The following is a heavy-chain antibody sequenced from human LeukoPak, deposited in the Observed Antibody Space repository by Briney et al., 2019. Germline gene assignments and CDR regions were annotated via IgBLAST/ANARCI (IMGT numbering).Heavy chain of an antibody. D-gene: IGHD3-22*01. V-gene: IGHV3-43D*03. CDR1: GFTFDDYA. Sequence: GGSLRLSCAASGFTFDDYAMHWVRQAPGKGLEWVSLISWDGGSTYYADSVKGRFTISRDNSKNSLYLQMNSLRAEDTAVYYCARSGGTYYDSSGSNWFDPWGQGTLVTVSS. CDR2: ISWDGGST. CDR3: ARSGGTYYDSSGSNWFDP. J-gene: IGHJ5*02.